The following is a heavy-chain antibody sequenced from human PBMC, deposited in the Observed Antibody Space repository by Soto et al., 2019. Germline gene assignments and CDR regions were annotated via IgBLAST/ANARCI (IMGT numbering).Heavy chain of an antibody. CDR3: ARDLYYATSMAGEVFDY. Sequence: ASVKVSCKASGYTFTSYAMHWVSQAPGQGLEWVGWINAGNGKTKYSQKLQGRVTITRDTSASTAYMELSSLRPEDTAVYYCARDLYYATSMAGEVFDYWGQGTLVTVS. J-gene: IGHJ4*02. CDR2: INAGNGKT. D-gene: IGHD3-16*01. CDR1: GYTFTSYA. V-gene: IGHV1-3*01.